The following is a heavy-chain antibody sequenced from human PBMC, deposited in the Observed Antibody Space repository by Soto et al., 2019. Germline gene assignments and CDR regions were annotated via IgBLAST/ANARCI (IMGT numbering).Heavy chain of an antibody. Sequence: SVKVSCKASGGTFSSYAISWVRQAPGQGLEWMGGIIPIFGTANYAQKFQGRVTITADESTSTAYMELSSLRSEDTAVYYCARGGTIFGVVTLGTYYYYYGMDVWGQGTTVTVSS. J-gene: IGHJ6*02. V-gene: IGHV1-69*13. CDR1: GGTFSSYA. CDR3: ARGGTIFGVVTLGTYYYYYGMDV. D-gene: IGHD3-3*01. CDR2: IIPIFGTA.